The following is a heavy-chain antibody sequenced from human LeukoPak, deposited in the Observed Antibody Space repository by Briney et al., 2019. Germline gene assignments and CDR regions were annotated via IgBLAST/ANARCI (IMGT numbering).Heavy chain of an antibody. Sequence: PSETLSLTCTVSGVSISSINYYWGWIRQPPGKGLEWIGSIYYSGSTFYNPSLKSRVTISVDTSKNQFSLKLSSVTAADTAVYYCARGPIKNSSGYRRKFYYFDYWGQGTLVTVSS. D-gene: IGHD3-22*01. CDR2: IYYSGST. J-gene: IGHJ4*02. V-gene: IGHV4-39*01. CDR1: GVSISSINYY. CDR3: ARGPIKNSSGYRRKFYYFDY.